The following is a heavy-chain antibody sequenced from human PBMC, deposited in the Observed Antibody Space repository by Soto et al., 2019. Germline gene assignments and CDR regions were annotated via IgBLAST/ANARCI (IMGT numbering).Heavy chain of an antibody. D-gene: IGHD1-26*01. CDR2: IIPIYGTA. V-gene: IGHV1-69*01. Sequence: QVQLVQSGAEVKKPGSSVKVSCKASGGTFSSFTISWVRQAPAQGLEWMGGIIPIYGTANYAQKFQGRVTITADASTRTAYMELSSLRSEDTAVYYCAKDRRADWESYYYYAMDVWGQGTTVTVSS. CDR1: GGTFSSFT. J-gene: IGHJ6*02. CDR3: AKDRRADWESYYYYAMDV.